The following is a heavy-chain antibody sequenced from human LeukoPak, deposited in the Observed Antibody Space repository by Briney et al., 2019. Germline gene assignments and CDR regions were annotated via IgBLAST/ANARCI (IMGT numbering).Heavy chain of an antibody. V-gene: IGHV4-4*02. J-gene: IGHJ4*02. CDR1: GDSITSSKW. CDR3: ARHKSVVISANGIFDH. CDR2: IYHSGAT. D-gene: IGHD2-21*01. Sequence: ASETLSLTCAVSGDSITSSKWWSWVRQSPEKGLEWIGEIYHSGATNYNPSLKTRVTISVDTSKNQFSLNLNSVTAADTAVYYCARHKSVVISANGIFDHWGQGTLVSVSS.